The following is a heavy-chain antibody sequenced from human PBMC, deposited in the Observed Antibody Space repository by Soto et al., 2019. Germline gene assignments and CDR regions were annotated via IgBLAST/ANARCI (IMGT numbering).Heavy chain of an antibody. J-gene: IGHJ4*02. CDR2: ISYDGSNK. D-gene: IGHD3-3*01. V-gene: IGHV3-30*18. CDR3: AKGGGDFWSGYYRPVDY. CDR1: GFTFSSYG. Sequence: GGSLRLSCATSGFTFSSYGMHWVRQAPGKGLEWVAVISYDGSNKYYADSVKGRFTISRDNSKNTLYLQMNSLRAEDTAVYYCAKGGGDFWSGYYRPVDYWGQGTLVTVSS.